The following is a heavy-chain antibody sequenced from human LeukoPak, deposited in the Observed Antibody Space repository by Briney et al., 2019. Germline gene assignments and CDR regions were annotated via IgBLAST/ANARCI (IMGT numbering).Heavy chain of an antibody. CDR1: GYTFTSYD. D-gene: IGHD5-18*01. CDR2: MSPNSGNT. V-gene: IGHV1-8*01. Sequence: ASVTVSCKASGYTFTSYDINWVRQAPGQGLEWMGWMSPNSGNTGYAQKFQGRVTMTRNTSISTAYMELSSLRSEDTAVYYCARGGPKRGYSYGYGPTTFDYWGQGTLVTVSS. J-gene: IGHJ4*02. CDR3: ARGGPKRGYSYGYGPTTFDY.